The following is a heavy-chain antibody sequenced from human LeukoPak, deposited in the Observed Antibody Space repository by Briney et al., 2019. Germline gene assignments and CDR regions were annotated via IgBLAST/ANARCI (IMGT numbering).Heavy chain of an antibody. V-gene: IGHV4-34*01. J-gene: IGHJ4*02. CDR1: GGAFSGYY. D-gene: IGHD2-15*01. Sequence: KPSETLSLTCAVYGGAFSGYYWRWIRQPPGEGLEWIGEINHSGSTNYSPSLKSRVTISVDTSKNQFSLKLSSVTAADTAVYYCARVVVVAAGHDYWGQGTLVTVSS. CDR2: INHSGST. CDR3: ARVVVVAAGHDY.